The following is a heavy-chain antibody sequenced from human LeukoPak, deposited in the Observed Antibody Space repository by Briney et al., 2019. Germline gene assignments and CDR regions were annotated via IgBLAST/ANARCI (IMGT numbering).Heavy chain of an antibody. CDR2: INHSGST. CDR3: ARGRYSYGYNWFDP. V-gene: IGHV4-34*01. CDR1: GGSFSGYY. J-gene: IGHJ5*02. D-gene: IGHD5-18*01. Sequence: SETLSLTCAVYGGSFSGYYWSWIRQPPGKGLEWIGEINHSGSTNYNPSLRSRVTISVDTSKNQFSLKLSSVTAADTAVYYCARGRYSYGYNWFDPWGQGTLVTVSS.